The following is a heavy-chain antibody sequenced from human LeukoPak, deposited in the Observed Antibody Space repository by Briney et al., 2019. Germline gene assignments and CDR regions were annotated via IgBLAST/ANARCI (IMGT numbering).Heavy chain of an antibody. Sequence: GGSPRLSCAASGFSFINAWMSWVRQAPGKGLEWVAVISYDGSNKFYADSVKGRFTLSRDNSKNTLYLQMNSLRIEDTAVYYCGRGSVGFGELNYWGQGTLVTVSS. V-gene: IGHV3-30-3*01. CDR1: GFSFINAW. D-gene: IGHD3-10*01. CDR2: ISYDGSNK. J-gene: IGHJ4*02. CDR3: GRGSVGFGELNY.